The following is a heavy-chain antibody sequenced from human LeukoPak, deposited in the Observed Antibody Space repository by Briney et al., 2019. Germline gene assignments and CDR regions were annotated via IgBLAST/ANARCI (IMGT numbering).Heavy chain of an antibody. CDR3: ASTGDYYDSSGYYDDWFDP. J-gene: IGHJ5*02. CDR2: IIPILGIA. V-gene: IGHV1-69*04. CDR1: GGTFSSYA. D-gene: IGHD3-22*01. Sequence: GASVKVSCKASGGTFSSYAISWVRQAPGQGLEWMGRIIPILGIANYAQKLQGRVTMTTDTSTSTAYMELRSLRSDDTAVYYCASTGDYYDSSGYYDDWFDPWGQGTLVTVSS.